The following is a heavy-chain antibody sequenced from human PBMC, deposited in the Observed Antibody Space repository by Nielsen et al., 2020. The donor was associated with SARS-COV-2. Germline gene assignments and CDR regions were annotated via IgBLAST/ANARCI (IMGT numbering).Heavy chain of an antibody. V-gene: IGHV4-59*01. Sequence: SETLSLTFTVSGGSISSYYWSWIRQPPGKGLEWIGYIYYSGSTNYNPSLKSRVTISVDTSKNQFSLKLSSVTAADTAVYYCARAANWFDPWGQGTLVTVSS. CDR1: GGSISSYY. CDR3: ARAANWFDP. CDR2: IYYSGST. J-gene: IGHJ5*02.